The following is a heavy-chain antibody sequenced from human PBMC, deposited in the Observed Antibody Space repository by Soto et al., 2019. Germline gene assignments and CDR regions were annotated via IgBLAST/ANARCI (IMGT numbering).Heavy chain of an antibody. V-gene: IGHV4-4*02. CDR1: GDSMSNTNW. D-gene: IGHD3-3*01. CDR2: IYHSGST. Sequence: PSETLSLTCTVSGDSMSNTNWWSWVRQPPGKGLEWIGEIYHSGSTNYNPSFKSRVTISVDKSKNQFPLNLTSVTAADTAVYYCAKRTLRRLRFVETHWGQGTLVTVSS. CDR3: AKRTLRRLRFVETH. J-gene: IGHJ4*02.